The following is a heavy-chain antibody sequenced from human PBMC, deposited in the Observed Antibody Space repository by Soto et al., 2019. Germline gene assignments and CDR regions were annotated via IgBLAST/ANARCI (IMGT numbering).Heavy chain of an antibody. CDR3: ARSPIEAPGRHAH. V-gene: IGHV1-18*01. J-gene: IGHJ4*02. CDR2: ISAYNGNR. Sequence: ASVKVSCKASGYTFFNYGITWVRQAPGQGLEWMGWISAYNGNRNYAQKFQGRVSMTTDTSTSTAYMELWALRSDDTAVYYCARSPIEAPGRHAHSGQGTPVTGSS. CDR1: GYTFFNYG. D-gene: IGHD1-1*01.